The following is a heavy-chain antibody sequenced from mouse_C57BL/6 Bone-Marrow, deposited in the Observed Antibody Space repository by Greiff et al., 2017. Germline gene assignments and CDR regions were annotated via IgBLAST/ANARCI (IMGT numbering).Heavy chain of an antibody. CDR1: GYTFTSYG. J-gene: IGHJ4*01. V-gene: IGHV1-81*01. D-gene: IGHD2-1*01. CDR3: ARSRIYYDAKDY. Sequence: VQLQQSGAELARPGASVKLSCKASGYTFTSYGISWVKQRTGQGLEWIGEIYPRSGNTNYNEKFKGKATLTADKSSSTSYMELRSLTSEDSAVYYCARSRIYYDAKDYWYQGTSVTVSS. CDR2: IYPRSGNT.